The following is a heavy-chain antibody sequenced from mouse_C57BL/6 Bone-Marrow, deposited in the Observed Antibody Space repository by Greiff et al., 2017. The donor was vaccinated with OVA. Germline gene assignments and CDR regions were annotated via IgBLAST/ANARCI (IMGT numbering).Heavy chain of an antibody. CDR2: IYPRSGNT. J-gene: IGHJ2*01. CDR3: ARSRTGAHFDY. Sequence: VQLQQSGAELARPGASVKLSCKASGYTFTSYGISWVKQRTGQGLEWIGEIYPRSGNTYYNEKFKGKATLTADKSSSTAYMGLRSLTSEDSAVYFCARSRTGAHFDYWGQGTTLTVSS. V-gene: IGHV1-81*01. CDR1: GYTFTSYG. D-gene: IGHD4-1*01.